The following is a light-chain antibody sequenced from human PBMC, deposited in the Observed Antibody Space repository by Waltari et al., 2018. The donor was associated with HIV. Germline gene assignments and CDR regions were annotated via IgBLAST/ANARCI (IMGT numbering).Light chain of an antibody. CDR2: EDS. J-gene: IGLJ2*01. V-gene: IGLV3-10*01. Sequence: SYELTQPPSVSVSPGQTAKITCFGDAFPGKYGYWFQQKSGQAPLLVIYEDSKRPSGIPERFSGSTSGTTTTLTISGAQVDDEGDYYCYSTDSAGTLVVFGGGTKLTVL. CDR1: AFPGKY. CDR3: YSTDSAGTLVV.